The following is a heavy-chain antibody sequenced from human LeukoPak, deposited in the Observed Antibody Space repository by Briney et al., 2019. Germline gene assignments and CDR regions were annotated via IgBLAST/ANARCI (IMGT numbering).Heavy chain of an antibody. CDR3: APYCSSTSCYGEGDY. D-gene: IGHD2-2*01. J-gene: IGHJ4*02. Sequence: SETLSLTCTVSGGSITSSSYYWGWIRQPPGKGLEWIGSIYYSGSTYYNPSLKSRVTISVDTSRNQFSLNLSSVTAADTAVYYCAPYCSSTSCYGEGDYWGQGTLVTVSS. CDR2: IYYSGST. V-gene: IGHV4-39*01. CDR1: GGSITSSSYY.